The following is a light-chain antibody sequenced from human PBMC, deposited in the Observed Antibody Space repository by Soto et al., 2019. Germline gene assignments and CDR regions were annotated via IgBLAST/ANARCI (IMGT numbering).Light chain of an antibody. CDR3: RQYANSGWT. V-gene: IGKV3-20*01. Sequence: IVLTQAPDTLSLSTGERATLSCRASQSVSSSQLVWYQQKPGQAPRLLIYAESSMATGIPDRFSGSGSGRYFPLTVSELENESFAVYYCRQYANSGWTSGNGTKVEIK. J-gene: IGKJ1*01. CDR2: AES. CDR1: QSVSSSQ.